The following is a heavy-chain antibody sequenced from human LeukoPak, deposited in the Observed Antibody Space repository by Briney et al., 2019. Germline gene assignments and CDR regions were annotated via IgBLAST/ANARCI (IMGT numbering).Heavy chain of an antibody. V-gene: IGHV4-59*08. CDR3: ARSTIFGVAPPGMDV. D-gene: IGHD3-3*01. CDR1: GGSISSYY. CDR2: IYYSGST. J-gene: IGHJ6*02. Sequence: SETLSLTCTVSGGSISSYYWSWIRQPPGKGLEWIGYIYYSGSTNYNPSLKSRVTISVDTSKNQFSLKLSSVTAADTAGYYCARSTIFGVAPPGMDVWGQGTTVTVSS.